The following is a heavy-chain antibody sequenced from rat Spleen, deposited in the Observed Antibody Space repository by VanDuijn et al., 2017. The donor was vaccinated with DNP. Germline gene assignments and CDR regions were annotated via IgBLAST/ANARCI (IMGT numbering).Heavy chain of an antibody. CDR3: TRNNPFDY. D-gene: IGHD1-10*01. J-gene: IGHJ2*01. Sequence: EVQLVESGGGLVQPGRSLKFSCAASGFTFSSFPMAWVRQAPTKGLEWVATISTSGGSTYYRDSVKGRFTISRDNAKSTLYLQMNSLRSEDTATYYCTRNNPFDYWGQGVMVTVSS. V-gene: IGHV5-46*01. CDR1: GFTFSSFP. CDR2: ISTSGGST.